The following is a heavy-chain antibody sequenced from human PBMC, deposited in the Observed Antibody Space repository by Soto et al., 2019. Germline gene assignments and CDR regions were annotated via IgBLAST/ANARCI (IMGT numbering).Heavy chain of an antibody. CDR3: ARDGGRAYGFDY. CDR2: ITCGGASK. CDR1: GFTFSSYA. Sequence: GGSLRLSCAASGFTFSSYAMSWVRQAPGKGLEWVSAITCGGASKYYADSVKGRFTISRDNAQNSLYLQMNSLRDEDTAVYYCARDGGRAYGFDYWGQGTLVTVSS. D-gene: IGHD2-15*01. V-gene: IGHV3-23*01. J-gene: IGHJ4*02.